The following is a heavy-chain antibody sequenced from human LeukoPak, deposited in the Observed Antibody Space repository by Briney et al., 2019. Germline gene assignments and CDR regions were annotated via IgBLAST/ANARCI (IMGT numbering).Heavy chain of an antibody. V-gene: IGHV4-59*01. CDR3: ARGYAAAGLFDH. D-gene: IGHD5-12*01. CDR1: GFTFGDYA. J-gene: IGHJ4*01. CDR2: KEYSGVS. Sequence: GSLRLSCTASGFTFGDYAVSWFRQAPGKGLEWLGYKEYSGVSNYSPSLKSRVTMSVDTSKNHFSLNLRSVTPADSAVYYCARGYAAAGLFDHWGHGTLVTVSS.